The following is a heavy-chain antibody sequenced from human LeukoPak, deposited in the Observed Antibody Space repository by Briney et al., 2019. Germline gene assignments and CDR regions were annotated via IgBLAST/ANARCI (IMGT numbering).Heavy chain of an antibody. Sequence: ASVKVSCKASGYIFTGYYMHWVRQAPGQGLEWMGWINPNSGGTNYAQKFQGRVTMTRDSSISTAYMELRRLTSDDTAVYYCARAILGRDNYWGQGTLVTVSS. V-gene: IGHV1-2*02. D-gene: IGHD7-27*01. CDR3: ARAILGRDNY. CDR1: GYIFTGYY. CDR2: INPNSGGT. J-gene: IGHJ4*02.